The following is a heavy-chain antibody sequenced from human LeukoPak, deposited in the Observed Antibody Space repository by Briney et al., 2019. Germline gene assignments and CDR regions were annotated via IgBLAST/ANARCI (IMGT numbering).Heavy chain of an antibody. J-gene: IGHJ4*02. Sequence: GGSLRLSCAASGFTFSSYEMNWVRQAPGKGLEWVSYISSSGSTIYYADSVKGRFTISRDNAKNSLYLQMDSLRAEDTAVYYCARGVIWFGEYYFDYWSQGTLVTVSS. V-gene: IGHV3-48*03. CDR2: ISSSGSTI. D-gene: IGHD3-10*01. CDR1: GFTFSSYE. CDR3: ARGVIWFGEYYFDY.